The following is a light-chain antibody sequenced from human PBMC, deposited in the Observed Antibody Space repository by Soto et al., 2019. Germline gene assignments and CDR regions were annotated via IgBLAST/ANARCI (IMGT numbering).Light chain of an antibody. J-gene: IGKJ5*01. Sequence: TQSPGTLSLSPGERATLSCTASQSVSNKYLAWYQQKPGKAPKLLISDASSLQRGVPSRFSGSGSGTDFTLIISSLQPDDFATYYCQQYITYSPYTFGQGTRLEIK. V-gene: IGKV1-5*01. CDR3: QQYITYSPYT. CDR2: DAS. CDR1: QSVSNKY.